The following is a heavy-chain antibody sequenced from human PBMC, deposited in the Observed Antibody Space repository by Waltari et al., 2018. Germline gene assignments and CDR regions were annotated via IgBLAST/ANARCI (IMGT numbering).Heavy chain of an antibody. CDR3: ARGLRGGYYYYYGMDV. V-gene: IGHV4-34*01. CDR1: GGSFSGYY. CDR2: INPSGST. D-gene: IGHD3-10*01. J-gene: IGHJ6*02. Sequence: QVQLQQWGAGLLKPSETLSLTCAVYGGSFSGYYWSWIRQPPGKGLEWIGEINPSGSTNYNPSLKSRVTRSVDTSKNQCSLKLSSVTAADTAVYYCARGLRGGYYYYYGMDVWGQGTTVTVSS.